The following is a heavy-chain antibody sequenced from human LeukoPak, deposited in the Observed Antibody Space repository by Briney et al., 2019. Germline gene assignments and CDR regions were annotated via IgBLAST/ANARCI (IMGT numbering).Heavy chain of an antibody. CDR1: KYIFTNYW. Sequence: GESLKISCKDSKYIFTNYWIAWVRQVPGKGLESVGVIYPGDSDTRYSPSFQGQVTISADNSISTAYLQWSSLKASDTAIYYCAMGVQNWFDPWGQGTLVTVSS. CDR2: IYPGDSDT. J-gene: IGHJ5*02. CDR3: AMGVQNWFDP. V-gene: IGHV5-51*01.